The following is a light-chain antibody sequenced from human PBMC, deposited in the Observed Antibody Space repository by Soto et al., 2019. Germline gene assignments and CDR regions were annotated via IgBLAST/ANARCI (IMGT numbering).Light chain of an antibody. V-gene: IGKV1-6*01. CDR2: AAS. CDR3: LQDYNYPPT. Sequence: AIQMTQSPSSLSASVGDRVTITCRASQGIRNDLGWYQQKPGKAPKLLIYAASGLQSGVPSRFSGSGSATDFTLTISSLQPEDFATDYCLQDYNYPPTFGQGTKVEI. J-gene: IGKJ1*01. CDR1: QGIRND.